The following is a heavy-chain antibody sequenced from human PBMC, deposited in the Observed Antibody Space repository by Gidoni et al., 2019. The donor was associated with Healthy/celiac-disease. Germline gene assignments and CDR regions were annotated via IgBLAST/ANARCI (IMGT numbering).Heavy chain of an antibody. Sequence: EVQLLESGGGLVQPGGSLRLSCAASGFPFSSYAMSWVRQAPGKGLEWVSAISGSGGSTYYADSVKGRFTISRDNSKNTLYLQMNSLRAEDTAVYYCAKSGNIVATIVTYFDYWGQGTLVTVSS. D-gene: IGHD5-12*01. J-gene: IGHJ4*02. CDR3: AKSGNIVATIVTYFDY. CDR2: ISGSGGST. CDR1: GFPFSSYA. V-gene: IGHV3-23*01.